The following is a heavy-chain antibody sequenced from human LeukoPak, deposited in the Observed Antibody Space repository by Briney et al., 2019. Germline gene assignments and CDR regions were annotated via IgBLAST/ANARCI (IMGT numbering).Heavy chain of an antibody. CDR3: AKGDNNILTGYYNSFDS. J-gene: IGHJ4*02. V-gene: IGHV3-23*01. Sequence: GGSLRLSCAASGFTFSDYAMTWIRQAPGKGLEWVSTISGSGISTYFADFVKGRFTISRDNSRNTLFLQMNSLRAEDTALFYCAKGDNNILTGYYNSFDSWGQGTLVTVSS. CDR1: GFTFSDYA. CDR2: ISGSGIST. D-gene: IGHD3-9*01.